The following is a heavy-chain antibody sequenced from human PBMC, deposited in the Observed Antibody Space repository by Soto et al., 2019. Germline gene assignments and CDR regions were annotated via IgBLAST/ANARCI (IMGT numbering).Heavy chain of an antibody. J-gene: IGHJ5*02. CDR2: IYYIGST. D-gene: IGHD2-2*01. CDR1: GGSISSYY. V-gene: IGHV4-59*01. CDR3: ARGLRRQLLNWFDP. Sequence: ETLSLTCTVSGGSISSYYWSWIRQPPGKGLEWIGYIYYIGSTNYNPSLKSRVTISVDTSKNQFSLKLSSVTAADTAVYYCARGLRRQLLNWFDPWGQGTLVTVSS.